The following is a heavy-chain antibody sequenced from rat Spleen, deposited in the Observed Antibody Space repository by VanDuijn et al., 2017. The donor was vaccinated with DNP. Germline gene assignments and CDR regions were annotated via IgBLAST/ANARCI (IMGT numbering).Heavy chain of an antibody. V-gene: IGHV5-22*01. J-gene: IGHJ2*01. CDR3: ARSTGRARPYYFDY. D-gene: IGHD1-12*02. Sequence: EVRLVESGGGLVQPGRSMRLSCAASGFTFSDYFMAWVRQAPRKGLEWVASISYEGITTYYGDSVKGRFTISRDNAKSTLYLQMDSLRSEDTATYYCARSTGRARPYYFDYWGQGVMVTVSS. CDR1: GFTFSDYF. CDR2: ISYEGITT.